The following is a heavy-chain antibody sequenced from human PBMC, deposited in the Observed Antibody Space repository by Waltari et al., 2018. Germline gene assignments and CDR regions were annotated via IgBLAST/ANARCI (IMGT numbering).Heavy chain of an antibody. D-gene: IGHD3-3*01. CDR2: VKQNSGTP. Sequence: QVQLVQTGAEVLRPGAAVKVSCQASGYTFINYEINWVRQAAGQGRVWMRWVKQNSGTPADAQKFQGRISLTWDTFTRTAYMELSNLRSDDTAGFYCARGRDVFANFDYNWFDPWGQGTLVTVSS. CDR1: GYTFINYE. V-gene: IGHV1-8*02. CDR3: ARGRDVFANFDYNWFDP. J-gene: IGHJ5*02.